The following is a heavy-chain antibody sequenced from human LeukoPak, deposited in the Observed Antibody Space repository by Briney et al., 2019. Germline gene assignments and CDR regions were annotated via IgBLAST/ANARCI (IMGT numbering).Heavy chain of an antibody. CDR1: GFTASSNY. V-gene: IGHV3-53*01. J-gene: IGHJ4*02. CDR2: IYSGGST. CDR3: ARDGAKGYFDY. D-gene: IGHD1-26*01. Sequence: GGSLRLSCAASGFTASSNYMSWVRQAPGKGLEWVSVIYSGGSTYYADSVKGRFTISRDNSKNTLYLQMNSLRAEDTAVYYCARDGAKGYFDYWGQGTLVTVSS.